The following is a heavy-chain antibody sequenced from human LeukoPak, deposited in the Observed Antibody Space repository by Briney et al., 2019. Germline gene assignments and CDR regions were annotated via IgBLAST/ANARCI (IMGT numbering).Heavy chain of an antibody. CDR3: ARGWIDKAVAARHDY. J-gene: IGHJ4*02. CDR1: GYTFTGYY. Sequence: GASVKVSCKASGYTFTGYYMHWVRQAPGQGLEWMGWINPNSGGTNYAQKFQGRVTMTRDTSISTAYMELSRLRSDDTAVYYCARGWIDKAVAARHDYWGQGTLVTVSS. V-gene: IGHV1-2*02. CDR2: INPNSGGT. D-gene: IGHD6-19*01.